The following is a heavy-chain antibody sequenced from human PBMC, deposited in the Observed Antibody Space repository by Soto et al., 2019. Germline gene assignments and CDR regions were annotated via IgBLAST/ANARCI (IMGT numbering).Heavy chain of an antibody. V-gene: IGHV4-59*01. CDR1: GDSISSYY. Sequence: AETLSLTCTVSGDSISSYYWSWIRQPPGKGLEWIGYIYYSRSTNYSPSLKSRVTISVDTSKNQFSLKLSSVTAADTAVYYCARGGSYDYVWGSYYFDPWGQGTLVTVSS. J-gene: IGHJ5*02. D-gene: IGHD3-16*01. CDR3: ARGGSYDYVWGSYYFDP. CDR2: IYYSRST.